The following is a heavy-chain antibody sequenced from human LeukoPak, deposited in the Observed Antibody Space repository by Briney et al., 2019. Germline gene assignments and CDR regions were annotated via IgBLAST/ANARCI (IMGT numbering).Heavy chain of an antibody. D-gene: IGHD3-10*01. CDR1: GFTFDDYA. CDR2: ISWTSDTI. V-gene: IGHV3-9*01. Sequence: PGGSLRLSCAASGFTFDDYAMYWVRLAPGKGLEWVSGISWTSDTIDYADSVKGRFTISRDNAKNSLYLQMNSLRAEDTALYYCAKCRYHYYSQDAFDIWGQGTMVTVSS. J-gene: IGHJ3*02. CDR3: AKCRYHYYSQDAFDI.